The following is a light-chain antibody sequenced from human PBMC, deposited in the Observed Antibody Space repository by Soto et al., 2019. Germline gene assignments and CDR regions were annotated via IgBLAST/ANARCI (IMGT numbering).Light chain of an antibody. V-gene: IGKV1-5*01. J-gene: IGKJ1*01. CDR3: QQYNSYSRT. Sequence: DIQMTQSPSTLSASVGDRVTITCRASQSISSWLAWYQQKPGKAPKLLIYDASSLESGVPSRFSGSGSGTEFTLTLSSLQPDDFATYYCQQYNSYSRTFGQGTKVESK. CDR2: DAS. CDR1: QSISSW.